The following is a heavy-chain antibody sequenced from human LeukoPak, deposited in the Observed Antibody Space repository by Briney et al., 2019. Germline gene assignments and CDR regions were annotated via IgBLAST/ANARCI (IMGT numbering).Heavy chain of an antibody. CDR3: ARAVGRGSGGHFDY. V-gene: IGHV3-7*03. CDR2: INQDGETK. J-gene: IGHJ4*02. D-gene: IGHD2-15*01. CDR1: GFPFSNSW. Sequence: VGSLRLSCAVSGFPFSNSWMSWVRQAPGKGLEWVANINQDGETKVYVDSVKDRFTISRDNAKNSLYLQMINLRVEDTAVYYCARAVGRGSGGHFDYWGQGNLVTVSS.